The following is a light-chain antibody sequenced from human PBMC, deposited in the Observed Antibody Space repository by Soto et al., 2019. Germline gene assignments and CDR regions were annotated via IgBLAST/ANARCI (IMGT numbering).Light chain of an antibody. V-gene: IGKV3-11*01. CDR1: QSVSSY. J-gene: IGKJ3*01. CDR2: DAS. CDR3: QQRSNSFT. Sequence: EIVLTQSPATLSLSPGERATLSCRASQSVSSYLAWYQQKPGQAPRLLIYDASNRATGIPARFSGSGSGTVFTLTISSLEPEDFAVYYFQQRSNSFTFGPGTKVDIK.